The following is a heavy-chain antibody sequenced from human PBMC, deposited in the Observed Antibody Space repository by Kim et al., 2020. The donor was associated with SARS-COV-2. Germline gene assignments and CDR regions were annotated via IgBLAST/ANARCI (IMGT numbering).Heavy chain of an antibody. CDR2: ISYEGSTK. J-gene: IGHJ6*01. D-gene: IGHD5-12*01. CDR1: GFSFNNYG. Sequence: GGSLRLSCAASGFSFNNYGMHWVRQAPGKGLEWVAFISYEGSTKQYLDSLKGRFTLSRDYSKNTLYLQMNSPTAEDTAVYYCAKQGYIFELNTYYGMVL. V-gene: IGHV3-30*18. CDR3: AKQGYIFELNTYYGMVL.